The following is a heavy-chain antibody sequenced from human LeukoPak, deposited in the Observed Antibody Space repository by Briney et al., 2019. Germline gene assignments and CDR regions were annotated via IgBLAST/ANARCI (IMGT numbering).Heavy chain of an antibody. CDR2: ISGSGSGGST. J-gene: IGHJ3*02. CDR1: GFTFSSYA. Sequence: GGSLRLSCAASGFTFSSYAMSWVRQAPGKGLEWVSSISGSGSGGSTYYADSVKGRFTISRDNSKNSLYLQMNSLRAEDTAVYYCASQTRGWDAFDIWGQGTMVTVSS. V-gene: IGHV3-23*01. CDR3: ASQTRGWDAFDI. D-gene: IGHD5-12*01.